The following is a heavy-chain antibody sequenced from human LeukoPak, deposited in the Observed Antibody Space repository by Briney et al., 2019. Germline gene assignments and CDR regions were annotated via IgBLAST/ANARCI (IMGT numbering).Heavy chain of an antibody. D-gene: IGHD4-11*01. CDR2: SYYSGGT. J-gene: IGHJ5*02. CDR1: VDSLISKISY. Sequence: PSETLSLTCTVSVDSLISKISYWGWIRHSPGRGREWVGRSYYSGGTYYNPSLKSRVPISVDTTRNQFSLNLRSVAAADTALSYCARHSVNPDDCSLGWFDPWGQGTLVAVPT. CDR3: ARHSVNPDDCSLGWFDP. V-gene: IGHV4-39*01.